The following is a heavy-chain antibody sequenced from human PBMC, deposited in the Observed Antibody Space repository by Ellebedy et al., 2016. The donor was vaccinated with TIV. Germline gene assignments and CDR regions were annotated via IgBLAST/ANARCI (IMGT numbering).Heavy chain of an antibody. CDR3: ATGVYCSGGSCYSAFLYYDGMDV. J-gene: IGHJ6*02. Sequence: AASVKVSCKASGGTFSSFAISWVRQAPGQGLEWMGGIIPIFGTPNYAQKFQGRVTITADESTSTAYMELSSLSSEDTAVFYCATGVYCSGGSCYSAFLYYDGMDVWGQGTTVTVSS. CDR2: IIPIFGTP. D-gene: IGHD2-15*01. V-gene: IGHV1-69*13. CDR1: GGTFSSFA.